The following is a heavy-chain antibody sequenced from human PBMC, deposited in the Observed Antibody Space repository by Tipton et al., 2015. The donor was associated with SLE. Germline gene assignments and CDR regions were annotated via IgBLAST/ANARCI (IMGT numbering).Heavy chain of an antibody. CDR1: GGSISSGDYY. J-gene: IGHJ3*02. Sequence: GLVKPSETLSLTCTVSGGSISSGDYYWSWIRQPPGKGLEWIGYIYYSGSTYYNPSLKSRVTISVDTSKNQFSLKLSSVTAADTAVYYCASGEVDTAMDDAFDIWGQGTMVTVSS. D-gene: IGHD5-18*01. V-gene: IGHV4-30-4*01. CDR3: ASGEVDTAMDDAFDI. CDR2: IYYSGST.